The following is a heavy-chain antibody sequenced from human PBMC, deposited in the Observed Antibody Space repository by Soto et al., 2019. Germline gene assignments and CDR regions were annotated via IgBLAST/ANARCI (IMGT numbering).Heavy chain of an antibody. CDR2: IIPILGIA. D-gene: IGHD4-17*01. Sequence: SVEVSCKASGYTFTSYDISWVRQAPGQGLEWMGRIIPILGIANYAQKFQGRVTITADKSTSTAYMELSSLRSEDTAVYYCARTSNTVTTPVYYYYYMDVWGKGTTVTVSS. CDR3: ARTSNTVTTPVYYYYYMDV. V-gene: IGHV1-69*04. CDR1: GYTFTSYD. J-gene: IGHJ6*03.